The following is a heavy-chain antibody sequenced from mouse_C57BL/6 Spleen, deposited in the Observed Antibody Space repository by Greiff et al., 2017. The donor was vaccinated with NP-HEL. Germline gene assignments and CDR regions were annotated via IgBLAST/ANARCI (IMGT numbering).Heavy chain of an antibody. Sequence: EVKLMESEGGLVQPGSSMKLSCTASGFTFSDYYMAWVRQVPEKGLEWVANINYDGSSTYYLDSLKSRFIISRDNAKNILYLQMSSLKSEDTATYYCARDIYYGSSYEGYFDYWGQGTTLTVSS. J-gene: IGHJ2*01. D-gene: IGHD1-1*01. CDR2: INYDGSST. V-gene: IGHV5-16*01. CDR3: ARDIYYGSSYEGYFDY. CDR1: GFTFSDYY.